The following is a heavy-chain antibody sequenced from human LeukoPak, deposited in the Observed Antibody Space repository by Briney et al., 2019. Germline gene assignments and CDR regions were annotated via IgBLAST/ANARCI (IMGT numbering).Heavy chain of an antibody. CDR3: ARDNYDVLTGETRAFDI. V-gene: IGHV1-69*13. Sequence: EASVKVSCKASGGTFSSYAISWVRQAPGQGLEWMGGIIPIFGTANYAQKFQGRVTITADESTSTAYMELSSLRSEDTAVYYCARDNYDVLTGETRAFDIWGQGTMVTVSS. CDR2: IIPIFGTA. D-gene: IGHD3-9*01. J-gene: IGHJ3*02. CDR1: GGTFSSYA.